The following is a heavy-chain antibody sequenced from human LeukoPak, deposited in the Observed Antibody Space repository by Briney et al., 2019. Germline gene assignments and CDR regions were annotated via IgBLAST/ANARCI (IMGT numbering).Heavy chain of an antibody. V-gene: IGHV1-69*05. CDR2: IIPIFGTA. J-gene: IGHJ4*02. Sequence: GASVKVPCKASGGTFSSYAISWVRQAPGQGLEWMGGIIPIFGTANYAQKFQGRVTMTRDTSTSTVYMELSSLRSEDTAVYYCALGAVAGTRNFDYWGQGTLVTVSS. CDR1: GGTFSSYA. D-gene: IGHD6-19*01. CDR3: ALGAVAGTRNFDY.